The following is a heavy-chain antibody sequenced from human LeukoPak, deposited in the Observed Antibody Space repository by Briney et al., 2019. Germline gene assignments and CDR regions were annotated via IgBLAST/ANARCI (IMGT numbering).Heavy chain of an antibody. CDR3: ARVWQDYSNADY. V-gene: IGHV3-21*05. CDR1: GFTFSSFN. CDR2: ISRSSAYI. J-gene: IGHJ4*02. Sequence: GGSLRLSCAASGFTFSSFNMNWVRQAPGEGPEWFSYISRSSAYIYYADSVRGRFAISRDDAKNSLYLQMNSLRAEDTAIYYCARVWQDYSNADYWGQGTLVTVSS. D-gene: IGHD4-11*01.